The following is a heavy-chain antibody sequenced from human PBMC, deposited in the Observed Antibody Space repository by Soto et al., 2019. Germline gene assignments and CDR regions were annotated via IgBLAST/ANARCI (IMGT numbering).Heavy chain of an antibody. CDR3: VKEGKMGVEGFHF. Sequence: PGGSLRLSCATSGFTFSDHAMHWVRQAPGEGLEWVSGIRGDLVTTPYADSVKGRFTISRDNSKNTLYLQMNSLRAEDTAIYYCVKEGKMGVEGFHFWGQGTLFTVSS. CDR1: GFTFSDHA. CDR2: IRGDLVTT. J-gene: IGHJ4*02. D-gene: IGHD1-26*01. V-gene: IGHV3-23*01.